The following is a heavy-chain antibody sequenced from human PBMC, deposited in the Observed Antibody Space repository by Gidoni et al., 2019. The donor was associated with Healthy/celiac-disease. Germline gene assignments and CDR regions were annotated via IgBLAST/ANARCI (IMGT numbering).Heavy chain of an antibody. CDR2: IIPIFGTA. Sequence: QVQLVQPGAEVTKPGSSVMVACQASGGTFSSHPISWVRQAPGQGLEWMGVIIPIFGTANYAQKFQGRVTITADKSTSTAYVELSSLRSEDTAVYYCARGQMGLGGYGGYYYYYGMDVWGQGTTVTVSS. D-gene: IGHD1-26*01. CDR1: GGTFSSHP. J-gene: IGHJ6*02. V-gene: IGHV1-69*06. CDR3: ARGQMGLGGYGGYYYYYGMDV.